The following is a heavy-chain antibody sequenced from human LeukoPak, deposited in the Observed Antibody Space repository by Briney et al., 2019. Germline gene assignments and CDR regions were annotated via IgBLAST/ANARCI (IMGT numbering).Heavy chain of an antibody. CDR1: GGSFSNYA. Sequence: SVKVSCKASGGSFSNYAFSWVRQAPGQGLEWMGRIIPILDIANYAQKFQGRVTITADESTSTAYMELSSLRSEDTAVYYCARNPSTGSSTWPKYDYWGQGTLVTVSS. CDR3: ARNPSTGSSTWPKYDY. CDR2: IIPILDIA. V-gene: IGHV1-69*04. J-gene: IGHJ4*02. D-gene: IGHD6-13*01.